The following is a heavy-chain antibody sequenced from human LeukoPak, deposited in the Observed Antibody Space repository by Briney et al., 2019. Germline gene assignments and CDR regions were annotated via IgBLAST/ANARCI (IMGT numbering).Heavy chain of an antibody. CDR3: ARERSGNYFTFDI. CDR2: IRNRGRTT. V-gene: IGHV3-11*01. Sequence: PGGSLRLSCTASGFSFTDYIMHWVRQAPGKGLEWLSYIRNRGRTTHYADSVKGRFTISRDDAKNSLFLQMNSLGAEDTAVYYCARERSGNYFTFDIWGQGTILTVSS. J-gene: IGHJ3*02. D-gene: IGHD3-22*01. CDR1: GFSFTDYI.